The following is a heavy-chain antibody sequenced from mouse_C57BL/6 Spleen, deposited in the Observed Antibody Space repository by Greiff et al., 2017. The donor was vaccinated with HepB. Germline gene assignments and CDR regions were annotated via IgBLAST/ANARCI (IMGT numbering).Heavy chain of an antibody. CDR3: ANHYYGSSYGMDY. CDR1: GYSITSGYY. J-gene: IGHJ4*01. CDR2: ISYDGSN. Sequence: DVKLQESGPGLVKPSQSLSLTCSVTGYSITSGYYWNWIRQFPGNKLEWMGYISYDGSNNYNPSLKNRISITRDTSKNQFFLKLNSVTTEDTATYYCANHYYGSSYGMDYWGQGTSVTVSS. D-gene: IGHD1-1*01. V-gene: IGHV3-6*01.